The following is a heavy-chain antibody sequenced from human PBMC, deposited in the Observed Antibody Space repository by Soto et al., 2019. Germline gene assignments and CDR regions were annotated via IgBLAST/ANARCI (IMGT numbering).Heavy chain of an antibody. CDR2: INHSGST. V-gene: IGHV4-34*01. J-gene: IGHJ4*02. Sequence: SETLSLTCAVYGGSFSGYYWSWIRQPPGKGLEWIGEINHSGSTNYNPSLKSRVTISVDTSKNQFSLKLSSATAADTAVYYCARGDYGGNSDDYWGQGTLVSVSS. CDR1: GGSFSGYY. D-gene: IGHD4-17*01. CDR3: ARGDYGGNSDDY.